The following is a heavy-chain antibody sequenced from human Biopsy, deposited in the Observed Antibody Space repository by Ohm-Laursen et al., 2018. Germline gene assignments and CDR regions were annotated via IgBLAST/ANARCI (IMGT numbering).Heavy chain of an antibody. CDR1: GGTFSNYG. CDR3: ATKLTGYFHH. V-gene: IGHV1-69*06. CDR2: NIPILGTG. J-gene: IGHJ1*01. Sequence: GASVKVSCKTPGGTFSNYGVNWVRQAPGQGPEWLGGNIPILGTGNYAQKFQDRVTVAADTSTSTATMELRSLRPDDTAVYYCATKLTGYFHHWGQGTLVIVSS. D-gene: IGHD3-9*01.